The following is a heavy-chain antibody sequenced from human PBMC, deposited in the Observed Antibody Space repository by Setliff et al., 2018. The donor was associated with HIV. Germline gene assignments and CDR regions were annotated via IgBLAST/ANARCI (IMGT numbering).Heavy chain of an antibody. CDR2: IYYSGST. CDR1: GGSISSSSYY. D-gene: IGHD2-15*01. V-gene: IGHV4-39*01. CDR3: ARSRRYCSGGSCGDGFFDY. J-gene: IGHJ4*02. Sequence: KTSETLSLICTVSGGSISSSSYYWGWIRQPPGKGLEWIGSIYYSGSTYYNPSLKSRVTISVDTTKNQFSLKLSSVTAADTAVYYCARSRRYCSGGSCGDGFFDYWGQGTLVTVSS.